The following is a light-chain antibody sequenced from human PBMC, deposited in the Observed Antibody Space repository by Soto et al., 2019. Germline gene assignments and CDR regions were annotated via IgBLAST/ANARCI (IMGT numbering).Light chain of an antibody. CDR3: QQYNNWPRT. V-gene: IGKV3-15*01. J-gene: IGKJ1*01. CDR1: QSVSSN. CDR2: DAS. Sequence: EIVMTQSPATLSVSPGEGATLSCRASQSVSSNLAWYQLKPGQAPRLLLYDASTRGTGIPARFSGSGSGTEFTLTISSLQSEDFAVYYCQQYNNWPRTFGQGTKVEIK.